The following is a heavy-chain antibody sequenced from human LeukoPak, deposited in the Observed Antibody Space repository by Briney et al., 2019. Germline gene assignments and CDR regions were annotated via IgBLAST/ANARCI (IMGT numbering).Heavy chain of an antibody. Sequence: GGSLRLSCAASGFTFSSYDMHWVRQAPGKGLEWVSFISSTGGTIYYADSVKGRFTVSRDNGKNSLLLQMNSLRAEDTALYYCARGYSRAAFDIWGQGTVVAVSS. J-gene: IGHJ3*02. CDR1: GFTFSSYD. CDR3: ARGYSRAAFDI. V-gene: IGHV3-48*01. D-gene: IGHD2-15*01. CDR2: ISSTGGTI.